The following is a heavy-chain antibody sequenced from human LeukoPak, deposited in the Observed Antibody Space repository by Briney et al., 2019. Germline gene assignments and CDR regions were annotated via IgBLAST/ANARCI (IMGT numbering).Heavy chain of an antibody. J-gene: IGHJ5*02. CDR1: GGSISSSSYY. CDR3: ARGRITMIVASKRWFDP. CDR2: INHSGST. Sequence: SETQSLTCTVSGGSISSSSYYWCWIRQPPGKGLEWIGEINHSGSTNYNPSLKSRVTISVDTSKNQFSLKLSSVTAADTAVYYCARGRITMIVASKRWFDPWGQGTLVTVSS. D-gene: IGHD3-22*01. V-gene: IGHV4-39*07.